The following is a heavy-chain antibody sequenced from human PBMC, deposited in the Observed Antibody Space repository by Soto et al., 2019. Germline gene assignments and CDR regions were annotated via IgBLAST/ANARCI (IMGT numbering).Heavy chain of an antibody. Sequence: QVQLVQSGAEVRKSGASVKVSCKASGYTFSDYFIQWLRQAPGQGLEWVAWINPKTAATNYAKKFKYRVTVTSDTSFSTAYLELTRLRPDDTALYYCARIKWGLDYYSGMDVWGQGTAVSVSS. D-gene: IGHD1-26*01. CDR3: ARIKWGLDYYSGMDV. CDR2: INPKTAAT. V-gene: IGHV1-2*02. CDR1: GYTFSDYF. J-gene: IGHJ6*02.